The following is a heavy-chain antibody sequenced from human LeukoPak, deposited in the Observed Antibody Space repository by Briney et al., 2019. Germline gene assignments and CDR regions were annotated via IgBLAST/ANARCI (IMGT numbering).Heavy chain of an antibody. CDR2: INSDGSST. D-gene: IGHD4-11*01. CDR1: GFTFSSYW. V-gene: IGHV3-74*01. CDR3: EIYRPRASFDY. J-gene: IGHJ4*02. Sequence: GGSLRLSCAASGFTFSSYWMHWVRQAPGKGLVWVSRINSDGSSTSYADSVKGRFTISRDNAKNTLYLQMNSLRAEDTAVYYCEIYRPRASFDYWGQGTLVTVSS.